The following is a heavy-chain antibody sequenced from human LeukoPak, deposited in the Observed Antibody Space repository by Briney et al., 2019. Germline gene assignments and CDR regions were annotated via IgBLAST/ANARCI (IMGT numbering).Heavy chain of an antibody. CDR1: GYTFTGYY. CDR3: ARASITIFGVVSPLDY. Sequence: ASVKVSCKASGYTFTGYYMHWVRQAPGQGLEWMGWINPNSGGTNYAQKFQGRVTMTRDTSISTAYMELSGLRSDDTAVYYCARASITIFGVVSPLDYWGQGTLVTVSS. D-gene: IGHD3-3*01. V-gene: IGHV1-2*02. CDR2: INPNSGGT. J-gene: IGHJ4*02.